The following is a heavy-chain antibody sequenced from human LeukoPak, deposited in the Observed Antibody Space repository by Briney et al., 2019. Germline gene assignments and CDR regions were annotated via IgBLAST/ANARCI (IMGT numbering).Heavy chain of an antibody. Sequence: GGSLRLSCAASGFTFSNYAMSWVRQAPGKGLEWVSAISGSGGSTYYADSVKGRFTISRDNSKNTLYLQMNSLRAEDTAVYYCAKDRNYDSSGYYHNDDYWGQGTLVTVSS. D-gene: IGHD3-22*01. CDR3: AKDRNYDSSGYYHNDDY. CDR1: GFTFSNYA. J-gene: IGHJ4*02. CDR2: ISGSGGST. V-gene: IGHV3-23*01.